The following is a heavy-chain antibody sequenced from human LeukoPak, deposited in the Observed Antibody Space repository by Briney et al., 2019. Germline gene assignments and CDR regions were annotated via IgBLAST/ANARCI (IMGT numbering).Heavy chain of an antibody. CDR1: GGSISSYY. J-gene: IGHJ4*02. CDR3: ARGLSSGCPFDY. CDR2: VYYNGST. D-gene: IGHD6-19*01. V-gene: IGHV4-59*01. Sequence: SETLSLTCTVSGGSISSYYRSWIRQPPGKGLEYIGYVYYNGSTNYNPSLKSRVTISVDTSKNQFSLKLTSITAADTAMYYCARGLSSGCPFDYWGQGTLVTVSS.